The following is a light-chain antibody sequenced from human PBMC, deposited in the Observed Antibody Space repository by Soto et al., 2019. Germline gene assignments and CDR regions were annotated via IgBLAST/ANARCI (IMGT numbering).Light chain of an antibody. CDR1: QSVSSSY. CDR3: QQYGSSPLFT. Sequence: EIVLTQSPGTLSLSPGERATLSCRASQSVSSSYLAWYQQKSGQAPRLLIYGPSGRATGIRDRFSGSGSGTAFTLTISRLEPEDFAVYYCQQYGSSPLFTFGPGTKVDIK. J-gene: IGKJ3*01. CDR2: GPS. V-gene: IGKV3-20*01.